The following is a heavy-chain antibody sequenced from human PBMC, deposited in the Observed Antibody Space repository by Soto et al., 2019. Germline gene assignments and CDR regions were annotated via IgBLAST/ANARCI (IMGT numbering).Heavy chain of an antibody. CDR2: IYYSGST. CDR3: ARVSRVSRYYFEF. V-gene: IGHV4-59*01. Sequence: PSETLSLTCSVSGGSITHYYWSWIRQSPGKGLEWIGYIYYSGSTTYNPSLKNRVTISVDTSKNQFSLKLTSMTAADTAVYYCARVSRVSRYYFEFWGQGILVTVS. J-gene: IGHJ4*02. CDR1: GGSITHYY.